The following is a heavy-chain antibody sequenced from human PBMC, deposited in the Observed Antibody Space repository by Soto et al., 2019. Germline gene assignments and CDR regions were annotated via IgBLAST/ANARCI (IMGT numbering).Heavy chain of an antibody. CDR2: IYPGDSDI. D-gene: IGHD3-22*01. V-gene: IGHV5-51*01. CDR1: GYNFINYC. J-gene: IGHJ3*02. CDR3: AILTSYIHSRGYYNRHDAFDI. Sequence: PWESQKISCQSVGYNFINYCSGWVRQMTGKGLEWMGIIYPGDSDISYSPSFQGQVIISADKSISTAYLQWSSLKASDTAMYYCAILTSYIHSRGYYNRHDAFDIWGKGAMVTVSS.